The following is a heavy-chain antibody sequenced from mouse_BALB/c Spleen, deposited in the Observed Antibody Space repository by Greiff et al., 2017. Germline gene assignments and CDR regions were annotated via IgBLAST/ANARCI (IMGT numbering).Heavy chain of an antibody. CDR1: GFNIKDTY. CDR3: ARGSGYLYAMDY. V-gene: IGHV14-3*02. J-gene: IGHJ4*01. Sequence: EVQLQQSGAELVKPGASVKLSCTASGFNIKDTYMHWVKQRPEQGLEWIGRIDPANGNTKYDPKFQGKATITADTSSNTAYLQLSSLTSEDTAVYYCARGSGYLYAMDYWGQGTSVTVSS. D-gene: IGHD3-1*01. CDR2: IDPANGNT.